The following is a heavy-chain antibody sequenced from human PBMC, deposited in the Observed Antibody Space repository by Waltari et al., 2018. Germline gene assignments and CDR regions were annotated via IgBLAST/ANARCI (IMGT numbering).Heavy chain of an antibody. Sequence: QVQLQQWGAGLLKPSETLSLTCAVYGGSFSGYYWSWIRQPPGKGLEWIGEINHSGSTNYSPALKSLVTISVDTSKNQFSLKLSSVTAADTAVYYCARGFYGGNPPDDAFDIWGQGTMVTVSS. D-gene: IGHD4-17*01. CDR3: ARGFYGGNPPDDAFDI. V-gene: IGHV4-34*01. J-gene: IGHJ3*02. CDR2: INHSGST. CDR1: GGSFSGYY.